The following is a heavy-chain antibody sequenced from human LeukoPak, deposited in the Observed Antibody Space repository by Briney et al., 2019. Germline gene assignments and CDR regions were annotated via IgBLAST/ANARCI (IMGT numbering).Heavy chain of an antibody. CDR3: ARGGYSYGSGLLDY. CDR1: GGSISSYY. CDR2: IYYSGST. D-gene: IGHD5-18*01. J-gene: IGHJ4*02. V-gene: IGHV4-59*01. Sequence: ASETLSLTCTVSGGSISSYYWSWTRQPPGKGLEWIGYIYYSGSTNYNPSLKSRVTISVDTSKDQFSLKLSSVTAADTAVYYCARGGYSYGSGLLDYWGQGTLVTVSS.